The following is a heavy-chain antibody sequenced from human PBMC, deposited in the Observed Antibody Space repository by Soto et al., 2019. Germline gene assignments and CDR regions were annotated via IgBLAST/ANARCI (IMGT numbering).Heavy chain of an antibody. CDR3: ARVPDR. Sequence: SETLSLTCSVSGGSINSRSYSWGWIRQPPGKGLEWIGTFYNNGNPNYNPSLKSRVTISVDTSKNQFSLKLSSVTAADTAVYYCARVPDRWGQGTLVTVSS. CDR1: GGSINSRSYS. D-gene: IGHD2-2*01. J-gene: IGHJ5*02. V-gene: IGHV4-39*07. CDR2: FYNNGNP.